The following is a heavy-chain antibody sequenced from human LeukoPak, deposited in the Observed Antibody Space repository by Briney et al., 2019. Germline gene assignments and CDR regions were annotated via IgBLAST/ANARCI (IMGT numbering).Heavy chain of an antibody. Sequence: GGSLRLSCAASGFTFSSYAMHWVRQAPGKGLEWVAVISYDGSNKYYADSVKGRFTISRDNSKNTLYLQMNSLRAEDTAVYYCARDDLPPIVGAPFDYWGQGTLVTVSS. CDR2: ISYDGSNK. CDR1: GFTFSSYA. CDR3: ARDDLPPIVGAPFDY. J-gene: IGHJ4*02. D-gene: IGHD1-26*01. V-gene: IGHV3-30-3*01.